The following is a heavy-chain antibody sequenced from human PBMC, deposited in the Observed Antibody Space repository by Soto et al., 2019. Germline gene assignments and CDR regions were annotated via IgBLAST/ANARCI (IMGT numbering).Heavy chain of an antibody. CDR1: GGSMSGQH. D-gene: IGHD5-12*01. CDR3: ATYSVGEGGRGY. CDR2: HHSDST. V-gene: IGHV4-4*09. J-gene: IGHJ4*02. Sequence: QVQLQESGPGLVKPSETLSLTCTVSGGSMSGQHWSWIRQPPGKGLEWIGHHSDSTNYNPSLKSRXTISPEASKNQFSLKLSSVTAADTAVYYGATYSVGEGGRGYWGQGTLVTVSS.